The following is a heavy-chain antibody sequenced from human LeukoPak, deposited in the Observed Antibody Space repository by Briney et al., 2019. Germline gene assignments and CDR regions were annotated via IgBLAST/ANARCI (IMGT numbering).Heavy chain of an antibody. D-gene: IGHD5-12*01. V-gene: IGHV4-34*01. CDR2: INHSGST. J-gene: IGHJ6*04. Sequence: SETLSLTCAVYGGSFSGYYWSWIRQPPGKGLEWIGEINHSGSTNYNPSLKRRVTISVDTSKNQFSLKLSSVTAADTAVYYCARLRGYSGYDAIPYYYYGMDVWGKGTTVTVSS. CDR3: ARLRGYSGYDAIPYYYYGMDV. CDR1: GGSFSGYY.